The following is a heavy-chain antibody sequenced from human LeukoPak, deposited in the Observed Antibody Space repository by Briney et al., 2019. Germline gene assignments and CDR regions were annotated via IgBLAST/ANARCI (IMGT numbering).Heavy chain of an antibody. Sequence: PGGSLRLSCAASGFTVSSNDMSWVRQAPGKGLECISVIYSGGSTDYADSVKGRLTISRDNSKNTLYLQMNSLTAEDTAMYYCGRDLNWGAFDIRGLGTLVTVSS. CDR1: GFTVSSND. D-gene: IGHD7-27*01. CDR3: GRDLNWGAFDI. V-gene: IGHV3-53*01. J-gene: IGHJ3*02. CDR2: IYSGGST.